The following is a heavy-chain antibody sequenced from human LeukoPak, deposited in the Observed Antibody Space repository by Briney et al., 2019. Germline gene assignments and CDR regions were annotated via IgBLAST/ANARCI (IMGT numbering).Heavy chain of an antibody. V-gene: IGHV3-53*01. D-gene: IGHD6-19*01. J-gene: IGHJ4*02. CDR1: GFIVSGDF. CDR2: IYSDGST. CDR3: ARRYSSGFYYFDY. Sequence: GGSLRLSCAASGFIVSGDFMSWVRQAPGKGLEWVSVIYSDGSTYYADSVKGRFTISRDNSKNTLDLQMTGLRAEDTAVYYCARRYSSGFYYFDYWGQGALVTVSS.